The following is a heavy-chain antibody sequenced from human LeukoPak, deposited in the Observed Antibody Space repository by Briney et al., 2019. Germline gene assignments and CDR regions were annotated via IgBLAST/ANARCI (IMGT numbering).Heavy chain of an antibody. Sequence: SQTLSHTCAMSGDSVSSNSAASNWIRQSPSRGLEWQGRTYYRSKWYNDYAVSVKSRITINPDTSKNKFSLQLNSVTPEDRAVYYCARDRAVGFDYWGQGTLVTVSS. CDR2: TYYRSKWYN. D-gene: IGHD6-19*01. CDR3: ARDRAVGFDY. V-gene: IGHV6-1*01. J-gene: IGHJ4*02. CDR1: GDSVSSNSAA.